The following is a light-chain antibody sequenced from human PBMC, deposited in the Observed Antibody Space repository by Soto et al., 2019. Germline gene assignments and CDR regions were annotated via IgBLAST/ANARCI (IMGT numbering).Light chain of an antibody. CDR2: GAS. J-gene: IGKJ2*01. CDR3: QQYGTSLHT. CDR1: QSVTSNY. Sequence: EIVLTQSPGTLSLSPGERATLSCRASQSVTSNYLAWYQQKPGQAPRLLIYGASSRATGIPDRFSGSGSGTDFTLTISRLEPEDFAVYYCQQYGTSLHTFGQGTKLEI. V-gene: IGKV3-20*01.